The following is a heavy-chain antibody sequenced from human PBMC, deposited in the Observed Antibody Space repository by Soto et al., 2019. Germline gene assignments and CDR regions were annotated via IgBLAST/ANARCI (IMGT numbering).Heavy chain of an antibody. CDR3: ARGLASGDY. D-gene: IGHD6-6*01. Sequence: QVQRVQSGAEVKEPGASVKISCKGSGYTFTNFYIHWVRQAPGQGLEWMGIVNPNGGSTNYAQNFKGRITISRDTSTSTVYMDLSSLRSEDTAVYYCARGLASGDYWGQGTLVTVSS. J-gene: IGHJ4*02. CDR1: GYTFTNFY. V-gene: IGHV1-46*01. CDR2: VNPNGGST.